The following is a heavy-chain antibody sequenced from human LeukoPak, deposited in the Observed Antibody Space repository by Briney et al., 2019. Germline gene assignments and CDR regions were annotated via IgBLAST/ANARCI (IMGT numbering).Heavy chain of an antibody. J-gene: IGHJ5*02. Sequence: GESLKISCKGSGYSFTSYWINWVRQMPGKGLEWMGRIDPNDSYTKYSPSFQGHVTISADKSISTAYLQWISLKASDTAIYYCARLDSSSLADHWGQGTPVTVSS. CDR1: GYSFTSYW. CDR2: IDPNDSYT. D-gene: IGHD6-13*01. CDR3: ARLDSSSLADH. V-gene: IGHV5-10-1*01.